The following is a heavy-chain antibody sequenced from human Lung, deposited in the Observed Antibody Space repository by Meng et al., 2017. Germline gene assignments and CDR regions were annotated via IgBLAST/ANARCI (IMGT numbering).Heavy chain of an antibody. CDR2: INHSGGT. CDR3: ARGTTTMAHDFDY. CDR1: VGPFSAEC. Sequence: QVHLQQWGVGRLMPAETLSLGCVVPVGPFSAECWSWSRQPPWKGLAWRGGINHSGGTNYIPCIESRATISVATSQNNLSLKLSSVTAADSAVYYCARGTTTMAHDFDYWGQGTLVTVSS. J-gene: IGHJ4*02. D-gene: IGHD4-11*01. V-gene: IGHV4-34*01.